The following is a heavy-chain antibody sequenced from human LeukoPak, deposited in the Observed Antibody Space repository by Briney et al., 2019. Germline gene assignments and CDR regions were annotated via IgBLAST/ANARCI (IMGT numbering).Heavy chain of an antibody. Sequence: PSETLPLTCAVYGGSFSGYYWSWIRQPPGKGLEWIGEINHSGSTNYNPSPKSRVTISVDTSKNQFSLKLSSVTAADTAVYYCARGRRRQYQLLRSWFDPWGQGTLVTVSS. CDR2: INHSGST. J-gene: IGHJ5*02. CDR1: GGSFSGYY. CDR3: ARGRRRQYQLLRSWFDP. V-gene: IGHV4-34*01. D-gene: IGHD2-2*01.